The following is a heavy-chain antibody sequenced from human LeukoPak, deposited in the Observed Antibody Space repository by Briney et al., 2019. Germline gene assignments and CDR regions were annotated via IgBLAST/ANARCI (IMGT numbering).Heavy chain of an antibody. D-gene: IGHD3-22*01. CDR2: ISYDGSNK. J-gene: IGHJ4*02. V-gene: IGHV3-33*05. Sequence: GGSLRLSCAASGFTFSNYGMHWVRQAPGKGLEWVAVISYDGSNKYYADSVKGRFTISRDNSKNTLYLQMNSLRAEDTAVYYCAKDSGMIVVVSDFDYWGQGTLVTVSS. CDR3: AKDSGMIVVVSDFDY. CDR1: GFTFSNYG.